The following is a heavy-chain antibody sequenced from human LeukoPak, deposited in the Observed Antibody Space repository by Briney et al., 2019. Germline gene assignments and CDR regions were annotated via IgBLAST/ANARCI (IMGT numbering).Heavy chain of an antibody. Sequence: PSETLSLTCTVSGGSISSSSYYWGWIRQPPGKGLEWIGSIYYGGSTYYNPSLKSRVTISVDTSKDQFSLKLSSVTAADTAVYYCARHEPGLQGSSTSRYSPFGDHWGQGTLVTVSS. CDR3: ARHEPGLQGSSTSRYSPFGDH. J-gene: IGHJ4*02. D-gene: IGHD2-2*01. V-gene: IGHV4-39*01. CDR2: IYYGGST. CDR1: GGSISSSSYY.